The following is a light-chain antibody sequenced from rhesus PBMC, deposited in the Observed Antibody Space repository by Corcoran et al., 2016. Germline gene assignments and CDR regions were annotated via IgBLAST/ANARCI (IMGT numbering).Light chain of an antibody. V-gene: IGKV1S8*01. CDR2: AAS. CDR1: QNIYSN. CDR3: QHYYHSPYS. Sequence: DIQMTQSPSALSASVGDRVTISCRASQNIYSNLAWYQQKPGKGLKLLIYAASSLQTGIPSRFSGSGSVTDFILTISSLQPEDSAAYYCQHYYHSPYSFGQGTKVEIK. J-gene: IGKJ2*01.